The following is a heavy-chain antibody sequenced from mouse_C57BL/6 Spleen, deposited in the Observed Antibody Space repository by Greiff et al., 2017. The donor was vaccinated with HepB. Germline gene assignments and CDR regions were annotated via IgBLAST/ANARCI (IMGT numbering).Heavy chain of an antibody. Sequence: QVQLQQSGAELVRPGTSVKVSCKASGYAFTNYLIEWVKQRPGQGLEWIGVINPGSGGTNYNEKFKGKATLTADKSSSTAYMQLSSLTSEDSAVYFCAGSGTVVAGEFFDYWGQGTTLTVSS. CDR2: INPGSGGT. CDR3: AGSGTVVAGEFFDY. J-gene: IGHJ2*01. D-gene: IGHD1-1*01. CDR1: GYAFTNYL. V-gene: IGHV1-54*01.